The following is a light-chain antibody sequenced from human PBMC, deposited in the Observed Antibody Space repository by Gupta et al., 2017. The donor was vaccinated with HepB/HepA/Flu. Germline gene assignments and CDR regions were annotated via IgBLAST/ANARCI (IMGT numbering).Light chain of an antibody. CDR3: QQSYRTLT. Sequence: DIQMTQSPSSLSASVGDRVTIACRASQNIYNFLDWYQQKPGKAPKLLIYSASSLESGVPSRFSGSGSGTDFTLTINSLRLEDFATYYCQQSYRTLTFGQGTRLEIK. CDR1: QNIYNF. J-gene: IGKJ5*01. CDR2: SAS. V-gene: IGKV1-39*01.